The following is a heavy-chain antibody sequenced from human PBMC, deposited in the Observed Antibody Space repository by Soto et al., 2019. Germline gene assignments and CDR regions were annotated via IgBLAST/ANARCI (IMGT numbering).Heavy chain of an antibody. CDR1: GFTFSSYA. D-gene: IGHD3-10*01. Sequence: GGSLRLSCAASGFTFSSYAMSWVRQAPGKGLEWVSAISGSGGSTYYADSVKGRFTISRDNPKNTLYLQMNSLRAEDTAVYYCAKDLLGEFVFDYWGQGTLVTVSS. J-gene: IGHJ4*02. CDR2: ISGSGGST. V-gene: IGHV3-23*01. CDR3: AKDLLGEFVFDY.